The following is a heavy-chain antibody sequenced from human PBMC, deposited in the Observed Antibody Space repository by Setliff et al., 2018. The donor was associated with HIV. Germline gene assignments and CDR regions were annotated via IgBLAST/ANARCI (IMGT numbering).Heavy chain of an antibody. CDR1: GDTFGSRA. CDR2: IIPMFGTA. D-gene: IGHD1-26*01. Sequence: ASVKVSCKASGDTFGSRAFNWVRQAPGQGPEWMGGIIPMFGTANYAQKFQGRVTITADESTSTVYMELSSLRSDDTALYYCAREGNSGHGGQIEFDYWGQGTLVTVSS. J-gene: IGHJ4*02. V-gene: IGHV1-69*13. CDR3: AREGNSGHGGQIEFDY.